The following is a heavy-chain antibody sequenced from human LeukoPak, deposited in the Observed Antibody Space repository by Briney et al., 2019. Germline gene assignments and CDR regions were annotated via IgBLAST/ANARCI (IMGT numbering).Heavy chain of an antibody. Sequence: SQTLSLTCAISGDSVSSNSAAWNWIRQSPSRGLEWLGRSYYRSKWYNDYAVSVKSRITINPDTSKNQFSLQLNSVTPEDTAVYYCARGYVLVWFGESLRGSTYFDYWGQGTLVTVSS. D-gene: IGHD3-10*01. CDR2: SYYRSKWYN. V-gene: IGHV6-1*01. CDR1: GDSVSSNSAA. CDR3: ARGYVLVWFGESLRGSTYFDY. J-gene: IGHJ4*02.